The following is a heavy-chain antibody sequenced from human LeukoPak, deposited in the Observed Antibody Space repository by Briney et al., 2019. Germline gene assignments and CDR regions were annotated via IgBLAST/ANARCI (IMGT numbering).Heavy chain of an antibody. V-gene: IGHV4-59*01. J-gene: IGHJ4*01. CDR3: ASGESRNYYFDY. CDR1: GGSISTYY. CDR2: TYYSGST. Sequence: SETLSLTCTVSGGSISTYYWSWIRQPPGKGLEWIGYTYYSGSTNYNPSLKSRVTISVDTSKNQFSLKLTSVTAADTAVYFCASGESRNYYFDYWGHGILVTVSS. D-gene: IGHD3-10*01.